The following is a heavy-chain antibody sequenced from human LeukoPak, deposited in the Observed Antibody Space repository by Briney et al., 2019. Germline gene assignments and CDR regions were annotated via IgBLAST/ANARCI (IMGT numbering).Heavy chain of an antibody. Sequence: PGGSLRLSCAASGFAFCSYDMRWVRQVSGKGLEWVSAIGHAGDTYYADSVKGRFTISREDAKNYFFLQMNSLRAGDTAVYFCAALGDSIYWGQGTLVTVSS. D-gene: IGHD1-26*01. CDR2: IGHAGDT. J-gene: IGHJ4*02. V-gene: IGHV3-13*01. CDR1: GFAFCSYD. CDR3: AALGDSIY.